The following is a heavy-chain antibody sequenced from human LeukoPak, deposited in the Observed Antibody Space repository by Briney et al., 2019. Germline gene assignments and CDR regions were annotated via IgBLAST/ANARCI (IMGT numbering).Heavy chain of an antibody. D-gene: IGHD6-13*01. V-gene: IGHV1-18*01. J-gene: IGHJ6*03. Sequence: ASVKVSCKASGYTFTSYGISWVRQAPGQGLEWMGWISAYNGNTNYAQKLQGRVTMTTDTSTSTAYMELRSLRSDDTAVYYCARVASSSWSGYYYYYYYMDVWGKGTTVTVSS. CDR1: GYTFTSYG. CDR3: ARVASSSWSGYYYYYYYMDV. CDR2: ISAYNGNT.